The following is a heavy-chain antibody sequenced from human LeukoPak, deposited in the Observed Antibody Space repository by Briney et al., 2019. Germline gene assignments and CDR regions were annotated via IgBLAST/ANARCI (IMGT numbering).Heavy chain of an antibody. Sequence: PSETLSLTCSVSGDSISGYYWSWIRQPAGKGLEWIGRIYTSGSNNYNPSLKSRVTMSVDTSKNQFSLNLTSATAADTAVYYCARDRSASYRFDYWGQGTLVTVSS. CDR1: GDSISGYY. D-gene: IGHD1-26*01. CDR3: ARDRSASYRFDY. J-gene: IGHJ4*02. V-gene: IGHV4-4*07. CDR2: IYTSGSN.